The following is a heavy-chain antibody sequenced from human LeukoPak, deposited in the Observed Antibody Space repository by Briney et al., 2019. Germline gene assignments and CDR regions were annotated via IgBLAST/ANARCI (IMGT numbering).Heavy chain of an antibody. CDR3: ARGRRVTSGWYGGTHWYFDL. D-gene: IGHD6-19*01. CDR2: INHSGST. J-gene: IGHJ2*01. CDR1: GGSFSGYY. Sequence: SETLSLTCAVYGGSFSGYYWSWIRQPPGKGLEWIGEINHSGSTNYNPSLKSRVTISADTSKNQFSLKLSSVTAAGTAVYYCARGRRVTSGWYGGTHWYFDLWGRGTLVTVSS. V-gene: IGHV4-34*01.